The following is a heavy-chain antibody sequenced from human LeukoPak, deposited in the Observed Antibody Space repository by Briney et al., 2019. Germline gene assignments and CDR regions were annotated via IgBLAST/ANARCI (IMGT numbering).Heavy chain of an antibody. V-gene: IGHV1-2*02. CDR3: ARGGVAYWTVIYFDY. Sequence: ASVKVSFKASGYTFTGYYMHWVRQAPGQGLEWMGWINPNSGGTNYAQKFQGRVTMTRDTSISTAYMELSRLRSGDTAVYYCARGGVAYWTVIYFDYWGQGTLVTVSS. J-gene: IGHJ4*02. CDR1: GYTFTGYY. D-gene: IGHD3-10*01. CDR2: INPNSGGT.